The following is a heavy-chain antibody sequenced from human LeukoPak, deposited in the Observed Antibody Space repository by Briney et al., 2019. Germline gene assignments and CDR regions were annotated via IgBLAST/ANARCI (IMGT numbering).Heavy chain of an antibody. CDR3: ARDPVDYDFWSGHFDY. D-gene: IGHD3-3*01. V-gene: IGHV4-61*02. CDR1: GGSISSGSYY. CDR2: IYTSGST. J-gene: IGHJ4*02. Sequence: SETLSLTCTVSGGSISSGSYYWSWIRQPAGKGLEWIGRIYTSGSTNYNPSLKSRVTISVDTSKNHFSLKLSSVTAADTAVYYCARDPVDYDFWSGHFDYWGQGTLVTVSS.